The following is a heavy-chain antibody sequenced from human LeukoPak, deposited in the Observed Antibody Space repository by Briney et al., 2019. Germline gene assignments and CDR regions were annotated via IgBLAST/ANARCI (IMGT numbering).Heavy chain of an antibody. CDR3: TAGPSGWTEFFRH. CDR1: GFTFSNAW. V-gene: IGHV3-73*01. J-gene: IGHJ1*01. Sequence: GGSLRLSCAASGFTFSNAWMSWVRQASGQGLEWVARIRTKGNNYAPEYGASVKGRFTISRDDAKNTAYLQMNSLKTDDTAIYYCTAGPSGWTEFFRHWGQGTLVTVSS. CDR2: IRTKGNNYAP. D-gene: IGHD6-19*01.